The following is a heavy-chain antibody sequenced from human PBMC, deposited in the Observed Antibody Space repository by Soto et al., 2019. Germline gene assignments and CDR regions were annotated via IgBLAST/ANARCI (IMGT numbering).Heavy chain of an antibody. J-gene: IGHJ4*02. D-gene: IGHD3-3*01. Sequence: GGSLRLSCAASGFTFSGYALSWVRQAPGKGLEWVSAITGSGGSTYYADSVKGRFTISRDNSQNTLYLQMNSLRADDTAVYYCAKGFLSGFDYWGQGTPVTVSS. CDR2: ITGSGGST. CDR3: AKGFLSGFDY. V-gene: IGHV3-23*01. CDR1: GFTFSGYA.